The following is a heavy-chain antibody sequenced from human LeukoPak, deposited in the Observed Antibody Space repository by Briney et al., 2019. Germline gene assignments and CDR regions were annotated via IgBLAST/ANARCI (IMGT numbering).Heavy chain of an antibody. D-gene: IGHD4-17*01. CDR3: ARERARGVTTKHYYYYGMDV. Sequence: GGSLRLSCAASGFTDYMTWVRQAPGKGLEWVSVIYSGGSTYYAASVKGRFSVSRDNSKNTVYLQMNSLRAEDTAVYYCARERARGVTTKHYYYYGMDVWGQGTTVTVSS. V-gene: IGHV3-53*05. CDR1: GFTDY. CDR2: IYSGGST. J-gene: IGHJ6*02.